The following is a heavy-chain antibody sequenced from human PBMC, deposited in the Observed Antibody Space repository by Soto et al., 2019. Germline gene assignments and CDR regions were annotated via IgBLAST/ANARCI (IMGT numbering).Heavy chain of an antibody. CDR2: INHSGST. V-gene: IGHV4-34*01. CDR1: GGSFSGYY. Sequence: SETLSLTCAVYGGSFSGYYWSWIRQPPGKGLEWIGEINHSGSTNYNPSLKSRVTISVDTSKNQFSLKLSSVTAVDTAVYYCARGGWYVFDYWGQGTLVTVSS. CDR3: ARGGWYVFDY. D-gene: IGHD6-19*01. J-gene: IGHJ4*02.